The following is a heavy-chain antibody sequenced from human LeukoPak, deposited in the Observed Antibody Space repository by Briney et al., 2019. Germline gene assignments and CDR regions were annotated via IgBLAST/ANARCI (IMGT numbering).Heavy chain of an antibody. J-gene: IGHJ4*02. CDR1: GFTFSDYY. CDR3: ARGQYYDILTGYYGPPFDY. D-gene: IGHD3-9*01. CDR2: ISSSGSTI. Sequence: KPGGSLRLSCAASGFTFSDYYMSWIRQAPGKGLEWVSYISSSGSTIYYADSVKGRSTISRDNAKNSLYLQMNSLRAEGTAVYYCARGQYYDILTGYYGPPFDYRGQGTLITVSS. V-gene: IGHV3-11*04.